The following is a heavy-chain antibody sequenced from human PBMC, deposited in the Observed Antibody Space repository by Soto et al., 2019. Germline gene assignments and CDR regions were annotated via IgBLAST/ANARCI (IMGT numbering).Heavy chain of an antibody. CDR2: IYHSGST. D-gene: IGHD3-3*01. J-gene: IGHJ4*02. CDR3: ARESYYDFWSGYHYYFDY. V-gene: IGHV4-38-2*02. CDR1: GYSISSGYY. Sequence: TETLSLTCAVSGYSISSGYYWGWIRQPPGKGLEWIGSIYHSGSTYYNPSLKSRVTISVDTSKNQFSLKLSSVTAADTAVYYCARESYYDFWSGYHYYFDYWGQGTLVTACS.